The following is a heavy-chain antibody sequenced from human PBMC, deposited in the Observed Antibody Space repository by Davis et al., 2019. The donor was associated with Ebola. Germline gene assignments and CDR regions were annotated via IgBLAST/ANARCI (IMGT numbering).Heavy chain of an antibody. J-gene: IGHJ4*02. CDR1: GFTFSSYG. CDR3: AKDYDSSGYYLLAVSPFDY. Sequence: GGSLRLSCAASGFTFSSYGMHWVRQAPGKGLEWVAVISYDGSNKYYADSVKGRFTISRDNSKNTLYLQMNSLRAEDTAVYYCAKDYDSSGYYLLAVSPFDYWGQGTLVTVSS. V-gene: IGHV3-30*18. CDR2: ISYDGSNK. D-gene: IGHD3-22*01.